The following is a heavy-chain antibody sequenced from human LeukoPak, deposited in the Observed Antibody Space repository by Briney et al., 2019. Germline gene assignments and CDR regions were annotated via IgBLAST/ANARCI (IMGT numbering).Heavy chain of an antibody. Sequence: PSETLSLTCTVSGGSISSSSYFWGWIRQPPGKGLEWIGSIYYSGSTYYSPSLKSRVTISVDTSKNQFSLKLSSVTAADTAVYYCARGVSARFDPWGQGTLVTVSS. J-gene: IGHJ5*02. CDR1: GGSISSSSYF. CDR3: ARGVSARFDP. V-gene: IGHV4-39*07. CDR2: IYYSGST.